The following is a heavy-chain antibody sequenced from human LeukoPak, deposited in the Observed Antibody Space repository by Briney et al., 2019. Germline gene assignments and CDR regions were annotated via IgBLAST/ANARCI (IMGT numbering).Heavy chain of an antibody. CDR2: ITGSGGST. J-gene: IGHJ4*02. CDR1: GCTFSGYA. V-gene: IGHV3-23*01. Sequence: PGGSLRLSCAASGCTFSGYAMSWVRQAPGKGLEWVSGITGSGGSTYYADSVKGRFTISRDNSKNTLYLQMNSLRAEDTAVYYCAKDQYSSGWYFTYRFDYWGQGTLVTVSS. CDR3: AKDQYSSGWYFTYRFDY. D-gene: IGHD6-19*01.